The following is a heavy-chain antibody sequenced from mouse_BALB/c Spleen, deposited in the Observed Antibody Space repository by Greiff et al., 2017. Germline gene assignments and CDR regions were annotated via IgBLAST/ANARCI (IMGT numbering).Heavy chain of an antibody. J-gene: IGHJ4*01. CDR3: SKHSHYCGVDY. Sequence: QVQLKESGPGLVAPSQSLSITCTVSGFSLTDYGVSWIRQPPGKGLEWLGVIWGGGSKYYNSALKSRLSISKDNSKSQVFLKMNSLQTDDTAMYYCSKHSHYCGVDYWGQGTSVTVPS. V-gene: IGHV2-6-5*01. D-gene: IGHD1-1*02. CDR1: GFSLTDYG. CDR2: IWGGGSK.